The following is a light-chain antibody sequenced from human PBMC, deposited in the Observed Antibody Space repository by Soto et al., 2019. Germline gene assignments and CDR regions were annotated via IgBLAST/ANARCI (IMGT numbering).Light chain of an antibody. Sequence: EIVMTQSPATLSVSPGARAPLSCRASQSVSSDLAWYHQNPGQAPRLLIYGASTRATGIPARFSGSGSGTEFTLTINSLQSEDFGLYYCQQYNNWQTFGQGTKVDIK. CDR3: QQYNNWQT. J-gene: IGKJ1*01. CDR2: GAS. V-gene: IGKV3-15*01. CDR1: QSVSSD.